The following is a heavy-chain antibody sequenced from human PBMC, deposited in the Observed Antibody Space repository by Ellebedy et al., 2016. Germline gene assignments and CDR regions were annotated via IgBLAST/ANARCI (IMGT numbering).Heavy chain of an antibody. J-gene: IGHJ6*02. CDR3: ARGDIVVVPAAIFYYGMDV. CDR2: IIPIFGTA. CDR1: GGTFSSYA. D-gene: IGHD2-2*01. V-gene: IGHV1-69*13. Sequence: SVKVSXXDSGGTFSSYAISWVRQAPGQGLEWMGGIIPIFGTANYAQKFQGRVTITADESTSTAYMELSSLRSEDTAVYYCARGDIVVVPAAIFYYGMDVWGQGTTVTVSS.